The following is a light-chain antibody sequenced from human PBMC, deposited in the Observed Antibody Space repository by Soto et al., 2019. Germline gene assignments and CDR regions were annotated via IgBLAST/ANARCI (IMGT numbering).Light chain of an antibody. CDR2: GAS. CDR3: QQYGNSPWT. J-gene: IGKJ1*01. Sequence: EIVLTQSPGTLSLSPGERATLSCRASQSVTSSYLAWYQQKPGQAPRLFIYGASSRATGIPDRFSGSGSGTDFTLTISRLEPEDFAVYYCQQYGNSPWTFGQGTKVEIK. V-gene: IGKV3-20*01. CDR1: QSVTSSY.